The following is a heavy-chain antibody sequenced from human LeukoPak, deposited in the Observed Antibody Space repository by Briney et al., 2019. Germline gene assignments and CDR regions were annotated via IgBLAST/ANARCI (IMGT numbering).Heavy chain of an antibody. J-gene: IGHJ6*03. D-gene: IGHD5-12*01. CDR1: GFTFSSYA. CDR2: ISGSGGST. V-gene: IGHV3-23*01. Sequence: GGSLRLSCAASGFTFSSYAMSWVRQAPGKGLEWVSAISGSGGSTYYADSVKGRFTISRDNSKNTLYLQMNSLRAEDTAVYYCAKDSPDIVATITGYYYYMDVWGKGTTVTVSS. CDR3: AKDSPDIVATITGYYYYMDV.